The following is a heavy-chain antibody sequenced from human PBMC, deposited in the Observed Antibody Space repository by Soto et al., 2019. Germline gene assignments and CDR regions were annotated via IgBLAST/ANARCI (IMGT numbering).Heavy chain of an antibody. CDR2: INTDGSTT. V-gene: IGHV3-74*01. CDR1: GFTFSSYW. Sequence: EVQLVESGGNLVQPGGSLRLSCAASGFTFSSYWIHWVRQPPGKGLLWVSRINTDGSTTNYADSVKGRFTISRGNAENTLYLRMNSLRAEDTAVYYCARGASGNYYLDYWGQGALVTISS. J-gene: IGHJ4*02. CDR3: ARGASGNYYLDY. D-gene: IGHD3-10*01.